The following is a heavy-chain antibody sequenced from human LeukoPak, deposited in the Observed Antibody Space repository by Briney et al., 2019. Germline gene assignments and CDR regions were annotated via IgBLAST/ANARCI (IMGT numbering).Heavy chain of an antibody. CDR2: ISPTGSTT. CDR1: GFTFSNAW. J-gene: IGHJ4*02. V-gene: IGHV3-74*01. Sequence: GGSLRLSCAASGFTFSNAWMNWVRQAPGKGLVWVSRISPTGSTTSYADSVKGRFTVSRDNAKNTLYLQVNNLRAEDTAVYYCARGPNSNWSGLDFWGQGTLLTVSS. CDR3: ARGPNSNWSGLDF. D-gene: IGHD6-6*01.